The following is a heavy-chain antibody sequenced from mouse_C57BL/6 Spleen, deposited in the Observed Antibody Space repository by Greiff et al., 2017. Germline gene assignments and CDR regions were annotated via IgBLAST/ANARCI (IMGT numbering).Heavy chain of an antibody. CDR2: IWSGGST. V-gene: IGHV2-2*01. Sequence: QVQLKESGPGLVQPSQSLSITCTASGFSLTSYGVHWVRQSPGKGLEWLGVIWSGGSTDYNAAFISRLSISKDNSTSQVFFKMNSMQAADTAIYYCAIYFYYGNYYAMDYWGQGTSVTVSS. CDR1: GFSLTSYG. CDR3: AIYFYYGNYYAMDY. J-gene: IGHJ4*01. D-gene: IGHD1-1*01.